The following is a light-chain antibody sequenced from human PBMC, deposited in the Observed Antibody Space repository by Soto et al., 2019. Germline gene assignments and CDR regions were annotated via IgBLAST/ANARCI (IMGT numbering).Light chain of an antibody. CDR2: DAS. V-gene: IGKV1-5*01. CDR1: QTVSSW. J-gene: IGKJ1*01. CDR3: QQYNSYSWT. Sequence: DIQMTQSPSTLSLSLGDRVTISCRASQTVSSWLAWYQQKPGKAPKLLIYDASTWASGVPARFSGSGSGTEFTLTISSLQPDDFAAYYCQQYNSYSWTFGQGTKVDIK.